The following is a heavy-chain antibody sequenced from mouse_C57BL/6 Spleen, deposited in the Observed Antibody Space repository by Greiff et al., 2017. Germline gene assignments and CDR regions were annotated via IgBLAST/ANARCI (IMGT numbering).Heavy chain of an antibody. V-gene: IGHV1-80*01. CDR1: GYAFSSYW. J-gene: IGHJ2*01. CDR3: ARWADYGYFDY. D-gene: IGHD2-4*01. CDR2: IYPGDGDT. Sequence: VQLQQSGAELVKPGASVKISCKASGYAFSSYWMNWVKQRPGKGLEWIGQIYPGDGDTTYNGKFKGKATLTADKSSSTAYMQLSSLTSEDSAVYFCARWADYGYFDYWGQGTTLTVSS.